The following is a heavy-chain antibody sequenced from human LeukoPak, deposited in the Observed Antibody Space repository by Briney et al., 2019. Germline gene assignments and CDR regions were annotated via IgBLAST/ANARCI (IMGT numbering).Heavy chain of an antibody. CDR3: ATSAGDYRAGHYYYMGV. Sequence: ASVEVSCKASGYTFTGYYFHWVRQAPGQGLEWMGWINPNTAGTNYAQKFLGGVTLTWDTSISTAYMELTRLPSDDTAVYYCATSAGDYRAGHYYYMGVWGKGTSVTVSS. D-gene: IGHD4-11*01. J-gene: IGHJ6*03. CDR1: GYTFTGYY. V-gene: IGHV1-2*02. CDR2: INPNTAGT.